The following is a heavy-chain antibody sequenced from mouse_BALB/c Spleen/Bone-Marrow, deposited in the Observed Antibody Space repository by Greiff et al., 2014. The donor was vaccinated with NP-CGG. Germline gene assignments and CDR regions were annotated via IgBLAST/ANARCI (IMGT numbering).Heavy chain of an antibody. CDR3: APYYYGSSQFAY. Sequence: VHVKQSGAELVKSGASVKLSCTASGFNIKDTYMHWVKQRPEQGLEWIGRIDPANGNTKYDPKFQGKATITADTSSNTAYLQLSSLTSEDTAVYYCAPYYYGSSQFAYWGQGTLVTVSA. V-gene: IGHV14-3*02. CDR2: IDPANGNT. J-gene: IGHJ3*01. CDR1: GFNIKDTY. D-gene: IGHD1-1*01.